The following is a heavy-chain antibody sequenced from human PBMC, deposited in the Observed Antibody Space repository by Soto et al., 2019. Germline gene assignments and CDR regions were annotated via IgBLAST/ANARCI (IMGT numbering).Heavy chain of an antibody. CDR3: VTDWVGGSNRYQLAY. J-gene: IGHJ4*02. CDR2: ISHGGIRK. D-gene: IGHD1-26*01. Sequence: GVSLRVSGAGAWVSVSDYGMHWVLQCPFKGLEWVAAISHGGIRKHYADSVKGRFTISRDNSKKTVYLHLGSLRRDDTAKYYYVTDWVGGSNRYQLAYWGQGTLVTVSS. V-gene: IGHV3-30*03. CDR1: WVSVSDYG.